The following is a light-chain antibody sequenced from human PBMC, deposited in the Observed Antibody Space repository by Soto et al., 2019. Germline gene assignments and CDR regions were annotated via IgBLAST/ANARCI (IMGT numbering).Light chain of an antibody. CDR3: QQYGSSPFT. V-gene: IGKV3-20*01. CDR2: GAS. CDR1: QSVSSPY. J-gene: IGKJ3*01. Sequence: EVVLTQSPVTLSLSPGERATLSCRDSQSVSSPYLAWYQQKPGQPPRLLIYGASSRATDIPDRFIGSGSGTEFTLTIARLAPEDFAMYYCQQYGSSPFTFGPGTKVDI.